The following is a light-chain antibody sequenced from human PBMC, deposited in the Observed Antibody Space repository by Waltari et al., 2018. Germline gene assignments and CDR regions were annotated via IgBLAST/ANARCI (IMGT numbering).Light chain of an antibody. CDR3: QQYYSGLT. V-gene: IGKV4-1*01. CDR1: QTILYNSNNKNY. Sequence: DIVMTQSPDSLSLSLGDRATINCKSSQTILYNSNNKNYLSWYQQKPGQPPKLLIYWASTRYSGVPDRFSGSGSGTDFTLAISSLQAEDVAVYYCQQYYSGLTFGGGTRVEIK. J-gene: IGKJ4*01. CDR2: WAS.